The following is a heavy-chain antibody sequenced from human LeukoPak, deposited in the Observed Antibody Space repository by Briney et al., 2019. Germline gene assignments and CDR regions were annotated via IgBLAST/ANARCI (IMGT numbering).Heavy chain of an antibody. CDR2: INHSGST. CDR3: ARSNEDIVVVPAAIIHWFDP. V-gene: IGHV4-34*01. J-gene: IGHJ5*02. CDR1: GGSFSGYY. Sequence: RSSETLSLTCAVYGGSFSGYYWSWIRQPPGKGLEWIGEINHSGSTNYNPSLKSRVTISVDTSKNQFSLKLSSVTAADTAVYYCARSNEDIVVVPAAIIHWFDPWGQGTLVTVSS. D-gene: IGHD2-2*01.